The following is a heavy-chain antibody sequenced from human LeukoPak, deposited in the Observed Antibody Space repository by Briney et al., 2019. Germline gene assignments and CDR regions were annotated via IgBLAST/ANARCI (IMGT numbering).Heavy chain of an antibody. CDR1: GGSISIYY. J-gene: IGHJ6*02. Sequence: SETLSLTCTVSGGSISIYYWNWIRQPPGKGLEWIGYIYNSGSSTIYNPSLKSRVTISVDTSKNQFSLRLSSVTAADTAVYYCARGLSDYYYYYGMDVWGQGTTVTVSS. D-gene: IGHD1-26*01. CDR2: IYNSGSST. V-gene: IGHV4-59*12. CDR3: ARGLSDYYYYYGMDV.